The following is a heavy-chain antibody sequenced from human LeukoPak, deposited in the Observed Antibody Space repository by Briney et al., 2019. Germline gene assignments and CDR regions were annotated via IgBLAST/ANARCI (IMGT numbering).Heavy chain of an antibody. CDR2: IYYSGST. Sequence: SSETLSLTCTVSGASISSYYWSWIRQPPGKGLEWFGYIYYSGSTNYNPSLKSRVTISVDTSKNQFSLKLSSVTAADTAVYYCARDIAGRDVWGKGTTVTVSS. D-gene: IGHD3-16*02. CDR1: GASISSYY. J-gene: IGHJ6*04. CDR3: ARDIAGRDV. V-gene: IGHV4-59*01.